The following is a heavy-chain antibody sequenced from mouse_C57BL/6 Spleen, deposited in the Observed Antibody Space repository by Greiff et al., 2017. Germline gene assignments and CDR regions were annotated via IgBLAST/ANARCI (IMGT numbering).Heavy chain of an antibody. J-gene: IGHJ2*01. CDR1: GFTFSSYA. V-gene: IGHV5-4*01. D-gene: IGHD2-3*01. CDR2: ISDGGSYT. Sequence: EVHLVESGGGLVKPGGSLKLSCAASGFTFSSYAMSWVRQTPEKRLEWVATISDGGSYTYYPDNVKGRFTISRDNAKNNLYLQMSHLKSEDTAMYYCAGEHFYDGYYFDYWGQGTTLTVSS. CDR3: AGEHFYDGYYFDY.